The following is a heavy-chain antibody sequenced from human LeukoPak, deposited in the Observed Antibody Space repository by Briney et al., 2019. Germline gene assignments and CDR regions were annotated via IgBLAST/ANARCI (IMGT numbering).Heavy chain of an antibody. CDR2: INPNSGGT. CDR1: GYTFTSYD. V-gene: IGHV1-2*02. J-gene: IGHJ4*02. D-gene: IGHD2-15*01. CDR3: ARDDILDY. Sequence: ASVEVSCKASGYTFTSYDINWVRQATGQGLEWMGWINPNSGGTKYAQKFQGRVTMTRDTSISTAYMELSRLRSDDTAVYYCARDDILDYWGQGTLVTVSS.